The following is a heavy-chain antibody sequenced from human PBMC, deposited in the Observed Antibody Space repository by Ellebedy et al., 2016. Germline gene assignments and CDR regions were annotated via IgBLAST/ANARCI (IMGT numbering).Heavy chain of an antibody. CDR1: GYTFTSYD. CDR3: ARAIVGATYWFNP. CDR2: MNPNSGNT. J-gene: IGHJ5*02. V-gene: IGHV1-8*01. D-gene: IGHD1-26*01. Sequence: ASVKVSXXASGYTFTSYDINWVRQATGQGLEWMGWMNPNSGNTGYAQKFQGRVTMTRNTSISTAYMELSSLRSEDTAVYYCARAIVGATYWFNPWGQGTLVTVSS.